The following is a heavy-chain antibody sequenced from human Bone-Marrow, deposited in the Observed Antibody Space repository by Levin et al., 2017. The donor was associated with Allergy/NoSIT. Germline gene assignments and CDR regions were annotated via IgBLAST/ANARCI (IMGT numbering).Heavy chain of an antibody. CDR2: IYYSGST. D-gene: IGHD3-10*01. Sequence: LRLSCSVSGASITSGDHYWSRIRQSPGKGLEWIGYIYYSGSTYYNPSLMTRITISLDPSKNHFSLKLRSVTVADTAVYYCASLSYYYGAGTHPDEDYWGQGALVIVSS. CDR1: GASITSGDHY. V-gene: IGHV4-30-4*01. CDR3: ASLSYYYGAGTHPDEDY. J-gene: IGHJ4*02.